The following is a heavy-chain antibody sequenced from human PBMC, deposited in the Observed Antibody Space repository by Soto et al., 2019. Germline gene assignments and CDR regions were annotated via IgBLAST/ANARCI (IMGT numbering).Heavy chain of an antibody. D-gene: IGHD1-20*01. V-gene: IGHV3-30*18. J-gene: IGHJ3*02. CDR3: AKESRIRLLAFDI. CDR1: GFTFSSYG. Sequence: GGSLRLSCAASGFTFSSYGMHWVRQAPGKGLEWVAVISYDGSNKYYADSVKGRFTISRDNSKNTLYLQMNSLRAEDTAVYYCAKESRIRLLAFDIWGQGTMVTVSS. CDR2: ISYDGSNK.